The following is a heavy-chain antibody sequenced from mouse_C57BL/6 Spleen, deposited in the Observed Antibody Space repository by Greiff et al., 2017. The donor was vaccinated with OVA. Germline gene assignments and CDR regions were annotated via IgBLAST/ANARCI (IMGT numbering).Heavy chain of an antibody. CDR1: GYTFTSYW. CDR3: ARSERGSSHWYFDV. J-gene: IGHJ1*03. D-gene: IGHD1-1*01. Sequence: QVQLQQSGAELVKPGASVKLSCKASGYTFTSYWMHWVKQRPGQGLEWIGMIHPNSGSTNYNEKFKSKATLTVDKSSSTAYMQLSSLTSEDSAVYYCARSERGSSHWYFDVWGTGTTVTVSS. CDR2: IHPNSGST. V-gene: IGHV1-64*01.